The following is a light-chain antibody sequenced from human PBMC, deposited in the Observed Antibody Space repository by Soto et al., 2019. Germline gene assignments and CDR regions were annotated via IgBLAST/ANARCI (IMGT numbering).Light chain of an antibody. Sequence: IVRTQSPATLSLSPGERATLSCRASQSVSSYLAWYQQKPGQAPRLLIYDASNRATGIPARFSGSGSGTEFTLTISRLEPEDFAVYFCQQYSDLPMTFGQGTRLE. CDR1: QSVSSY. J-gene: IGKJ5*01. CDR2: DAS. CDR3: QQYSDLPMT. V-gene: IGKV3-11*01.